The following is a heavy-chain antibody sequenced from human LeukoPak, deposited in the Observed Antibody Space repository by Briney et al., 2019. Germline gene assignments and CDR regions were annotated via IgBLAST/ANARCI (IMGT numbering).Heavy chain of an antibody. Sequence: SETLSLTCTVSGGSISSYYWRWIRQPPGKGLEWIGYIYYSGSTNYNPSPKSRVTISVDTSKNQFSLKLSSVTAADTAVYYCARAKFRADSSGYYAGFDYWGQGTLVTVSS. CDR2: IYYSGST. CDR3: ARAKFRADSSGYYAGFDY. CDR1: GGSISSYY. V-gene: IGHV4-59*01. J-gene: IGHJ4*02. D-gene: IGHD3-22*01.